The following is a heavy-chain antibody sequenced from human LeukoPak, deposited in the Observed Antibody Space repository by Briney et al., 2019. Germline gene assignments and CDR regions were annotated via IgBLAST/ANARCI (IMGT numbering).Heavy chain of an antibody. V-gene: IGHV1-46*01. Sequence: ASVKVSCKASGYTFTGYYMHRVRQAPGQGLEWMGIINPSGGSTSYAQKFQGRVTMTRDTSTSTVYMELSSLRSEDTAVYYCARDFSSGYYFDYWGQGTLVTVSS. J-gene: IGHJ4*02. CDR1: GYTFTGYY. CDR3: ARDFSSGYYFDY. D-gene: IGHD3-22*01. CDR2: INPSGGST.